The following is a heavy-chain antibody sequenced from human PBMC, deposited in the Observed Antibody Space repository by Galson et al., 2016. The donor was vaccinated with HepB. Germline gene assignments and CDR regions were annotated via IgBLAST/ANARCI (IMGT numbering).Heavy chain of an antibody. CDR2: ISGSGGSP. V-gene: IGHV3-23*01. CDR3: TTWLSHHFDY. Sequence: SLRLSCAASGFTFRNYALSWVRRAPGKGLEWVSAISGSGGSPYYADSVKGRFTLSRDNSRDTLYLQMDRLTAEDSAIYYCTTWLSHHFDYWGQVTRVTVSS. D-gene: IGHD6-19*01. J-gene: IGHJ4*02. CDR1: GFTFRNYA.